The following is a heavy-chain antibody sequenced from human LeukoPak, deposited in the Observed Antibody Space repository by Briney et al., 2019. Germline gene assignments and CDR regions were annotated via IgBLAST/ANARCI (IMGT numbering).Heavy chain of an antibody. CDR1: GFTFSSYA. CDR3: ARGVGDFWSGYSSPSSRFDP. D-gene: IGHD3-3*01. J-gene: IGHJ5*02. CDR2: ISYDGSNK. Sequence: GRSLRLSCAASGFTFSSYAIHWVRQAPGKGLEWMAGISYDGSNKYYADSVKGRFTISRDNSKNTLYLQMNSLRTEDTAVYYCARGVGDFWSGYSSPSSRFDPWGQGTLVTVSS. V-gene: IGHV3-30*04.